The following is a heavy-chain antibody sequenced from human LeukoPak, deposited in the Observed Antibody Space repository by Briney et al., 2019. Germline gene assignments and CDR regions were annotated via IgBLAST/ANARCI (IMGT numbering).Heavy chain of an antibody. Sequence: PSETLSLTCAVYGGSFSGYYWSWIRQPPGKGLEWIGEINHSGSTNYNPSLKSRVTISVDTSKNQFSLKLSPVTAADTAVYYCARGNRHWGQGTLVTVSS. CDR3: ARGNRH. J-gene: IGHJ1*01. CDR1: GGSFSGYY. CDR2: INHSGST. V-gene: IGHV4-34*01.